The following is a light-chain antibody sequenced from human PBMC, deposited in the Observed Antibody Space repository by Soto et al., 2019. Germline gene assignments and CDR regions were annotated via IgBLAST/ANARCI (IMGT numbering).Light chain of an antibody. CDR2: AAS. Sequence: DIQMTQSPSSLSASVGDRVTITCRASQSISNNLNWYQQKPGKAPDLLIFAASNLQSGVPRRFSGSGSGTDFVLTISSLQPEDFATYFCQQSYGIPRTFGQGTKVEIK. CDR1: QSISNN. V-gene: IGKV1-39*01. J-gene: IGKJ1*01. CDR3: QQSYGIPRT.